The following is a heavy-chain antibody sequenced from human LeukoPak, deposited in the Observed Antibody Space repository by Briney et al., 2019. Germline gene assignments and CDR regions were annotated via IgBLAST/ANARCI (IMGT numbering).Heavy chain of an antibody. CDR3: ARVGRIYYDILTGTLEAVDWFDP. J-gene: IGHJ5*02. D-gene: IGHD3-9*01. CDR2: IFYSGTT. Sequence: SETLSLSCTVSGGSISSSSHFWGWIRQPPGKGLEWIGSIFYSGTTYYSPSLNSRVTMSVDTSKNQFSLKLTSVTAADTAVYYCARVGRIYYDILTGTLEAVDWFDPWGQGTLVTVSS. CDR1: GGSISSSSHF. V-gene: IGHV4-39*01.